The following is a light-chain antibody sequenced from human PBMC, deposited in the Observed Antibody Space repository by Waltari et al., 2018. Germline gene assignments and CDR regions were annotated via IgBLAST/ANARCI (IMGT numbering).Light chain of an antibody. CDR1: QDITNA. V-gene: IGKV1-NL1*01. CDR3: QQYFSVPLT. J-gene: IGKJ4*01. CDR2: ATS. Sequence: IQITQSPSSLSRFVGDRVTISCRASQDITNALAWYQHKLGRAPKLLIYATSKLEGGVPARFSGRGSGTTYTLTIDSLQSDDSASYFCQQYFSVPLTFGGGSKIEI.